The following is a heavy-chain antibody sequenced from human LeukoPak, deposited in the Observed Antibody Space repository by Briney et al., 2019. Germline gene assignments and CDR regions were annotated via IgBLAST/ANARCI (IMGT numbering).Heavy chain of an antibody. Sequence: GGSLRLSCAASGFTFSSYGMHWVRQAPGKGLEWVAFIRYDGSNKYYADSVKGRFTISRDNSKNTLYLQMNSLRAEDTAVYYCAKGPGIAARPGRSFDPWGQGTLVTVSS. CDR1: GFTFSSYG. D-gene: IGHD6-6*01. CDR3: AKGPGIAARPGRSFDP. CDR2: IRYDGSNK. J-gene: IGHJ5*02. V-gene: IGHV3-30*02.